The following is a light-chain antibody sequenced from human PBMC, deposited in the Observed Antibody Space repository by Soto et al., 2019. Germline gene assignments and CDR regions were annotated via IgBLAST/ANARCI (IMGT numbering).Light chain of an antibody. CDR3: QQYNNWRGT. V-gene: IGKV3-15*01. Sequence: EIVMTQSPATLSVSPGERATLSCRASQSVSSNLAGYQQKPGHAPRLLIYGASTRATGIPARFSGSGSGTEFTLTISSLQSEDFAVYYCQQYNNWRGTFGQGTKVEIK. J-gene: IGKJ1*01. CDR2: GAS. CDR1: QSVSSN.